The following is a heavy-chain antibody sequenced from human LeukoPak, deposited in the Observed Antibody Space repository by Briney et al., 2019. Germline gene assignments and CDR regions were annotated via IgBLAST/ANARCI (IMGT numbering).Heavy chain of an antibody. D-gene: IGHD2-2*02. CDR3: AKSLGYCSSTSCYNFVYFDY. V-gene: IGHV3-23*01. CDR1: GFTFSSYA. J-gene: IGHJ4*02. Sequence: PGGSLRPSCAASGFTFSSYAMSWVRQAPGKGLEWVSAISGSGGSTYYADSVKGRFTISRDNSKNTLYLQMNSLRAEDTAVYYCAKSLGYCSSTSCYNFVYFDYWGQGTLVTVSS. CDR2: ISGSGGST.